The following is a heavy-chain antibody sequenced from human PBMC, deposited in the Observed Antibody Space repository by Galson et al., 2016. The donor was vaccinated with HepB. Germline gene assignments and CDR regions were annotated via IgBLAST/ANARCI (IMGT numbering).Heavy chain of an antibody. CDR3: ARDGGQQVVRWERLRKVYYYYPMDV. Sequence: SLRLSCAASGFTFSTYSMNWVRQAPGKGLEEVSYIGSGSTTIYYADSVKGRFTISRDNAKNSLYLKMNSLRDDDTAVYYCARDGGQQVVRWERLRKVYYYYPMDVWGQGTTVTVSS. CDR1: GFTFSTYS. J-gene: IGHJ6*02. CDR2: IGSGSTTI. V-gene: IGHV3-48*02. D-gene: IGHD6-13*01.